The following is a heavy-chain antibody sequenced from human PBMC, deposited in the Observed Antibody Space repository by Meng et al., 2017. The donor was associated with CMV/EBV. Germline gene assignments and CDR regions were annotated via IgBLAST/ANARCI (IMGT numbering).Heavy chain of an antibody. CDR1: GYTFTSYG. J-gene: IGHJ6*02. CDR2: ISAYNGNT. D-gene: IGHD6-13*01. Sequence: QVQLVQSGAEVKKPGASLMVSCKASGYTFTSYGISWVRQAPGQGLEWMGWISAYNGNTNYAQKLQGRVTMTTDTSTSTAYMELRSLRSDDTAVYYCARRGYSSSWYSYYYYGMDVWGQGTTVTVSS. V-gene: IGHV1-18*01. CDR3: ARRGYSSSWYSYYYYGMDV.